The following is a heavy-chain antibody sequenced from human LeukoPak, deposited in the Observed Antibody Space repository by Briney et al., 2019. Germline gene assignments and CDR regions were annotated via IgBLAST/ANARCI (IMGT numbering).Heavy chain of an antibody. CDR1: GFTFSSYG. D-gene: IGHD4-17*01. CDR3: ARGYGDRLDCFDP. Sequence: PGGSLRLSCAASGFTFSSYGMHWVRQAPGKGLEWVAVIWYGGSNKYYADSVKGRFTISRDNSKNTLYLKMNSLRAEDTAVYYCARGYGDRLDCFDPWGQGTLVTVSS. J-gene: IGHJ5*02. V-gene: IGHV3-33*01. CDR2: IWYGGSNK.